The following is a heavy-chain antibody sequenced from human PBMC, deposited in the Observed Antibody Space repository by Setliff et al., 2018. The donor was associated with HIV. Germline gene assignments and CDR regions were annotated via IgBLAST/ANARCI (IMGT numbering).Heavy chain of an antibody. CDR1: GASPTSYC. D-gene: IGHD4-17*01. Sequence: SETLSLTCAAYGASPTSYCLTWIRQPPGKGLEWIGEINYSGDTTYNPSLKSRVNMFIDTSKKQFSLKVASVTAADTAVYYCVRQHGDYAFGPWGQGTLVTVSS. CDR2: INYSGDT. V-gene: IGHV4-34*01. J-gene: IGHJ5*02. CDR3: VRQHGDYAFGP.